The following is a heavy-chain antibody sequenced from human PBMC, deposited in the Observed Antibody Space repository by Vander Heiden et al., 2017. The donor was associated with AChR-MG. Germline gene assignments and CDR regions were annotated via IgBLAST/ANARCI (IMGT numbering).Heavy chain of an antibody. D-gene: IGHD1-26*01. V-gene: IGHV3-23*01. CDR1: GFTFSGYG. CDR2: ISGSGGST. Sequence: EVQLLESGGGLVQPGGSLRLSCAASGFTFSGYGMGWVRQAPGKGLEWVSAISGSGGSTYYADSVKGRFTISRDNSKNTLYLQMNSLRAEDTAVYYCAKDQGRVGATGPFDYWCHGTLVTVSS. J-gene: IGHJ4*01. CDR3: AKDQGRVGATGPFDY.